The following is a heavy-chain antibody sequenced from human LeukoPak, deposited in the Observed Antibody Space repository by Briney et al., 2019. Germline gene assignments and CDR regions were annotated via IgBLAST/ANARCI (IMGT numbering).Heavy chain of an antibody. J-gene: IGHJ6*03. V-gene: IGHV4-39*07. D-gene: IGHD1-14*01. Sequence: SETLSLTCTVSGGSISSSSYYWGWIRQPPGKGLEWIGSIYYSGSTYYNPSLKSRVTISVDTSKNQFSLKLSSVTAADTAVYYCARGLDRTNYYYYMDVWGKGTTVTISS. CDR2: IYYSGST. CDR3: ARGLDRTNYYYYMDV. CDR1: GGSISSSSYY.